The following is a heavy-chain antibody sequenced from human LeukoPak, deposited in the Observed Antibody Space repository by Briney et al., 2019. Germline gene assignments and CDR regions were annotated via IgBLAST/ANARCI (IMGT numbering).Heavy chain of an antibody. J-gene: IGHJ4*02. CDR1: GGPFSGYF. CDR2: IHNSGTT. D-gene: IGHD3-10*01. CDR3: ARRYYYNLGSFPFDF. Sequence: PSETLSLTCAVSGGPFSGYFWSWIRQSSGKGLEWIGEIHNSGTTNYNPSLNSRVIISEDTSENQFYLNLSSVTAADTAVYYCARRYYYNLGSFPFDFWGQGTLVTVSS. V-gene: IGHV4-34*01.